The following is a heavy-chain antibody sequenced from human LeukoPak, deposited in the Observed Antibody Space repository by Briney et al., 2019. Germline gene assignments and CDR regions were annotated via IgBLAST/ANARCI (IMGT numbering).Heavy chain of an antibody. V-gene: IGHV3-48*04. CDR2: ISSGSSTI. J-gene: IGHJ4*02. CDR3: ARVLGGYSGYGPFDY. Sequence: GGSLRLSCAASGFTFSSYSMNWVRQATGKGLEWVSYISSGSSTIYYADSMKGRFTISRDNAKNSLYLQMNSLRAEDTAVYYCARVLGGYSGYGPFDYWGQGTLVTVSS. CDR1: GFTFSSYS. D-gene: IGHD5-12*01.